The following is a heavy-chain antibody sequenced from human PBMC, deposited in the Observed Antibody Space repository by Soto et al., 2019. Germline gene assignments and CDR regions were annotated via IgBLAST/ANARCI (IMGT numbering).Heavy chain of an antibody. CDR3: ASVVGSGGS. D-gene: IGHD2-15*01. V-gene: IGHV3-21*01. CDR1: GFTFSSYS. J-gene: IGHJ3*01. CDR2: ISSRSSYI. Sequence: EVQLVESGGGLVKPGGSLRLSCAASGFTFSSYSMNWVRQAPGKGPEWVSSISSRSSYIYYADLVKGRFTISRDNANNSLELQMNSLGAEDAAVYYSASVVGSGGSWGQGTMVTVSS.